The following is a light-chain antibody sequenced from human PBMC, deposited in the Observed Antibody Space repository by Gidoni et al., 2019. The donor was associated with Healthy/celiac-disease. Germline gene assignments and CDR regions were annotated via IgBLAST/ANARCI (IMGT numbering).Light chain of an antibody. V-gene: IGKV1-5*03. CDR3: QQYNSYWT. CDR1: QSISSW. CDR2: KAS. J-gene: IGKJ1*01. Sequence: DIQMTQSPSTLSASVGDRVTITCRASQSISSWLAWYQQKPGKAPKLLIYKASSLESGVPSRFSGSGSGTEFTLTLSSLQPVDFATYYCQQYNSYWTFGQGTKVEIK.